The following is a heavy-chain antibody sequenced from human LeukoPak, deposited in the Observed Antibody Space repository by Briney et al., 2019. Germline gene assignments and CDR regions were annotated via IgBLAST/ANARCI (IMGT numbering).Heavy chain of an antibody. CDR2: ISWNSGSI. D-gene: IGHD4-17*01. CDR1: GFTFDDYA. J-gene: IGHJ4*02. CDR3: AKDNYAHTIDY. V-gene: IGHV3-9*01. Sequence: PGGSLRLSCAAYGFTFDDYAMHWVRQAPGKGLEWVSGISWNSGSIGYADSVKGRFTISRDNAKNSLYLQMNSLRAEDTALYYCAKDNYAHTIDYWGQGTLVTVSS.